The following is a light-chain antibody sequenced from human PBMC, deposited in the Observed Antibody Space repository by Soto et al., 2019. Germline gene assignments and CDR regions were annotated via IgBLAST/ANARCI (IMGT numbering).Light chain of an antibody. J-gene: IGLJ3*02. CDR2: DVS. V-gene: IGLV2-14*03. Sequence: QSVLTQPASVSGAPGQSTTISCTGSSSDIGGYNYVSWYKQHPGKAPQLMIYDVSYRPSGISDRFSGSKSGNTASLTISGLQPKDEADYYCSSYGASSTLFGGGTKVTVL. CDR3: SSYGASSTL. CDR1: SSDIGGYNY.